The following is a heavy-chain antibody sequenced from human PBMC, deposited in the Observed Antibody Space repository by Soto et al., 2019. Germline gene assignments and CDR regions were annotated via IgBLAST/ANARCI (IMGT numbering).Heavy chain of an antibody. Sequence: GSLRLSCAASGFCFSDYWMSWVRQAPGEGLEWVANVKQDGSERYYVGSVKGRFTISRDNAKNSLYLQMNSLRAEDTAVYYCARERVVVPATIFYYYALDVWGQGTTVTVSS. CDR3: ARERVVVPATIFYYYALDV. V-gene: IGHV3-7*05. CDR2: VKQDGSER. J-gene: IGHJ6*02. CDR1: GFCFSDYW. D-gene: IGHD2-15*01.